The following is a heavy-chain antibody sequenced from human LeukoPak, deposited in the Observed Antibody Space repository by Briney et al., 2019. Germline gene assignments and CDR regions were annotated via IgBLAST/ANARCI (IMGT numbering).Heavy chain of an antibody. CDR1: GVTASGKD. CDR2: IYSGGST. Sequence: PGGSLRLSCAPSGVTASGKDTSWVRQAPGKGLEWVSVIYSGGSTYYADSVKGRFTISRDNSKNTLYLQMNSLRAEYTAVYYCARDVDHVDILTGHYLHVGMLGWGQGTTVTVSS. D-gene: IGHD3-9*01. CDR3: ARDVDHVDILTGHYLHVGMLG. V-gene: IGHV3-53*01. J-gene: IGHJ6*02.